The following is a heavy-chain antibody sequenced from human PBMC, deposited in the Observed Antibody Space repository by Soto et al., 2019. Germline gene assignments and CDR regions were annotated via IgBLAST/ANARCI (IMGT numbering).Heavy chain of an antibody. Sequence: QVQLQESGPGLVKPSQTLSLTCTVSGGSISSGGYYWSWIRQHPGKGLEWIGYIYYSGSTYYNPSIKSRVTISVDTSKNQFSLKLSSVTAEDTAGYVCARAVLRGHLLDDWGQGTLVTVSS. J-gene: IGHJ4*02. CDR3: ARAVLRGHLLDD. CDR1: GGSISSGGYY. D-gene: IGHD3-10*01. V-gene: IGHV4-31*03. CDR2: IYYSGST.